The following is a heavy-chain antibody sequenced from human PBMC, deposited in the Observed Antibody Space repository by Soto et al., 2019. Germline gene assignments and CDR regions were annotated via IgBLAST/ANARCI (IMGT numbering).Heavy chain of an antibody. CDR3: ARRYGALFDY. Sequence: QVQLQESGPGLVKPSETLSLTCTVSGGSISSYYWSWIRQPPGKGLEWIGYIYYSGSTNYNPSLKIRVTISVDTSKNQFSLKLSSVTSADTAVYYCARRYGALFDYWGQGTLVTVSS. CDR2: IYYSGST. J-gene: IGHJ4*02. D-gene: IGHD4-17*01. CDR1: GGSISSYY. V-gene: IGHV4-59*08.